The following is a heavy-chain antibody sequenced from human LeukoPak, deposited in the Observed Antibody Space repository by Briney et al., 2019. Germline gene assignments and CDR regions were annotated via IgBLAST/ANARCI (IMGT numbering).Heavy chain of an antibody. V-gene: IGHV3-23*01. J-gene: IGHJ3*02. CDR2: ISGSGGST. Sequence: GGSLRLSCAASGFTFSSYAMSWVRQAPGKGLEWVSAISGSGGSTYYADSVKGRFTISRDNSKNTLYLQMNSLRAEDTAVYYCARAPSKVPAARANDAFDIWGQGTMVTVSS. D-gene: IGHD2-2*01. CDR1: GFTFSSYA. CDR3: ARAPSKVPAARANDAFDI.